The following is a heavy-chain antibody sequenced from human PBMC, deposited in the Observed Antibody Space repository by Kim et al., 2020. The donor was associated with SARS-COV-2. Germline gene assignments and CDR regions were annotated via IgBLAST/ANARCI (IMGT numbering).Heavy chain of an antibody. V-gene: IGHV4-31*03. Sequence: SETLSLTCTVSGVPINSGGFYWSWIRQHPGKGLEWIGYVYHSGSTQYNTSLRSRLTISVDTYKRQFSLKLNSVTAADTAVYYCVGFHRYQLPTDYDYWGQGTLVTVSS. CDR1: GVPINSGGFY. CDR3: VGFHRYQLPTDYDY. CDR2: VYHSGST. D-gene: IGHD2-2*01. J-gene: IGHJ4*02.